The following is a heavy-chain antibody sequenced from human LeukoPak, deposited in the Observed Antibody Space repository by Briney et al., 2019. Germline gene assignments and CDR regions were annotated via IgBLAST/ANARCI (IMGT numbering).Heavy chain of an antibody. J-gene: IGHJ5*02. CDR1: GYTFTDYY. Sequence: ASVKVSCMASGYTFTDYYMHWVRQAPGQGLEWMGWINPNGGGTNYAQNFQGRVTMTRDTSISTAYMELSSLRSDDTAVYYCARDTCNGGRCFNWFDPWGQGTLVTVSS. D-gene: IGHD2-15*01. CDR2: INPNGGGT. V-gene: IGHV1-2*02. CDR3: ARDTCNGGRCFNWFDP.